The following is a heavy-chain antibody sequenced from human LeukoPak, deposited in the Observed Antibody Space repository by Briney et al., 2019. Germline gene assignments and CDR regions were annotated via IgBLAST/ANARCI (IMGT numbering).Heavy chain of an antibody. CDR2: IWYDGSNK. V-gene: IGHV3-33*01. J-gene: IGHJ4*02. CDR3: ARDRQDYDFWSGYFDY. D-gene: IGHD3-3*01. Sequence: PGRSLRLSCAASGFTFSSYGMPWVRQAPGKGLEWVAVIWYDGSNKYYADSVKGRFTISRDNSKNTLYLQMNSLRAEDTAVYYCARDRQDYDFWSGYFDYWGQGTLVTVSS. CDR1: GFTFSSYG.